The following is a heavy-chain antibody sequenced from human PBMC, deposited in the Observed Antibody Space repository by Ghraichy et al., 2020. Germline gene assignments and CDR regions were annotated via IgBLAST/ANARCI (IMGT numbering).Heavy chain of an antibody. Sequence: GGSLRLYCAASGFTFSSYAVSWVRQAPGKGLEWVSSISGSGGSTYYADSVKGRFTISRDNSRNTLYLQMNSLRAEDTAVYYCAKGAAGTINSDWYFDLWGRGTLVTVSS. CDR2: ISGSGGST. J-gene: IGHJ2*01. CDR1: GFTFSSYA. CDR3: AKGAAGTINSDWYFDL. D-gene: IGHD6-13*01. V-gene: IGHV3-23*01.